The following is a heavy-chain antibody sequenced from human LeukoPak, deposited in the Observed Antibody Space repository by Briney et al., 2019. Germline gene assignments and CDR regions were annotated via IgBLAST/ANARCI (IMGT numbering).Heavy chain of an antibody. J-gene: IGHJ5*02. D-gene: IGHD3-3*01. V-gene: IGHV4-34*01. Sequence: SETLSLTCAVYGGSFSGYYWSRIRQPPGKGLEWIGEINHSGSTNYNPSLKSRVTISVDTSKNQFSLKLSSVTAADTAVYYCARGHDFWSGFNWFDPWGQGTLVTVSS. CDR2: INHSGST. CDR1: GGSFSGYY. CDR3: ARGHDFWSGFNWFDP.